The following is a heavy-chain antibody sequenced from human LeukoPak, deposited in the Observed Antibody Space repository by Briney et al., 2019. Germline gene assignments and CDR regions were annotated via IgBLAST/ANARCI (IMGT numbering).Heavy chain of an antibody. CDR2: IIPIFGTA. CDR3: ARDYCTSCYPKGPNYYYYYMDV. V-gene: IGHV1-69*13. D-gene: IGHD2-2*01. Sequence: ASVKVSCKASGGTFSSYAISWVRQAPGQGLEWMGGIIPIFGTANYAHKVQGRVTITADESTSTAYMELSSLRSEDTAVYYCARDYCTSCYPKGPNYYYYYMDVWGKGTTVTVSS. CDR1: GGTFSSYA. J-gene: IGHJ6*03.